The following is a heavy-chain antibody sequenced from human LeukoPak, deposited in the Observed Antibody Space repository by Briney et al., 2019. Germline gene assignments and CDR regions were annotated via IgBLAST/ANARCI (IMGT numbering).Heavy chain of an antibody. D-gene: IGHD3/OR15-3a*01. CDR1: EFTFSSYA. CDR3: AKAHLLDWLLPFDY. CDR2: VSNDGGDK. J-gene: IGHJ4*02. Sequence: GGSLRLSCAASEFTFSSYAMHWVRQAPGKGLEWVALVSNDGGDKYYADSVKGRFTISRDNSKNTLYLQMNSLRGEDTGVYYCAKAHLLDWLLPFDYWGQGTLVTDSS. V-gene: IGHV3-30*18.